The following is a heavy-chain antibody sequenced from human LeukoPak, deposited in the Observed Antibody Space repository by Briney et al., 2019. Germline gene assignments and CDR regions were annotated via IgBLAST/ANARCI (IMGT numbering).Heavy chain of an antibody. Sequence: SETLSLTCTVSGGSISSGSYYWSWIRQPAGKGLEWIGRIYTSGSTNYNPSLKSRVTISVDTSKNQFSLKLSSVTAADTAVYYCARAKAYYDILTGYRLDAFDIWGQGTMVTVSS. V-gene: IGHV4-61*02. D-gene: IGHD3-9*01. CDR1: GGSISSGSYY. CDR2: IYTSGST. CDR3: ARAKAYYDILTGYRLDAFDI. J-gene: IGHJ3*02.